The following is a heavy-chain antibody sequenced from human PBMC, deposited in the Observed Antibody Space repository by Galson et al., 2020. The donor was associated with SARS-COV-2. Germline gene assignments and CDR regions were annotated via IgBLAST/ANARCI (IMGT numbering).Heavy chain of an antibody. J-gene: IGHJ4*02. CDR1: GYTLTELS. CDR3: ATFLAYCGGDCYYSLDY. Sequence: ASVKVSCKVSGYTLTELSMHWVRQAPGQGLEWMGGFDPEDGETIYAQKYQGRVTMTEDTSTDTAYMELSSLRSEDTAVYYCATFLAYCGGDCYYSLDYWGQGTLVTVSS. CDR2: FDPEDGET. D-gene: IGHD2-21*02. V-gene: IGHV1-24*01.